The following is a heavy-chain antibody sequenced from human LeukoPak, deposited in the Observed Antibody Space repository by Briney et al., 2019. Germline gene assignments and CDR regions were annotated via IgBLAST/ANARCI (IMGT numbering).Heavy chain of an antibody. CDR3: VCLGLGGLSLD. Sequence: GGSLRLSCAASGFTFSSYGMHWVRQAPGKGLEWVSVIYSGGSTYYADFVKGRFTISRDNAKNTLYLQMNSLRVEDTAVYYCVCLGLGGLSLDWGQGTLVTVSS. CDR2: IYSGGST. V-gene: IGHV3-NL1*01. J-gene: IGHJ4*02. CDR1: GFTFSSYG. D-gene: IGHD3-16*01.